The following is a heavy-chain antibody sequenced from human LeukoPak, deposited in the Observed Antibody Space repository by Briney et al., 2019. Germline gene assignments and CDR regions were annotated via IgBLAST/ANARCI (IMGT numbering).Heavy chain of an antibody. CDR1: GVSISSGGYS. Sequence: SETLSLTCAVSGVSISSGGYSWSWIRQPPGKGLEWIGYIYHSGSTYYNPSLKSRVTISVDRSKNQFSLKLSSVTAADTAVYYCARAYYDSSGYYLWPYFDIWGQGTMVTVSS. V-gene: IGHV4-30-2*01. D-gene: IGHD3-22*01. CDR3: ARAYYDSSGYYLWPYFDI. J-gene: IGHJ3*02. CDR2: IYHSGST.